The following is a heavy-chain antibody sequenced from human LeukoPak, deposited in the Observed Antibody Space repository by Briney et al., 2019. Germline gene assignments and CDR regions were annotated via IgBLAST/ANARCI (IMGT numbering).Heavy chain of an antibody. CDR2: ISAYNGNT. Sequence: GASVKVSCKASGYTFTSSYVHWVRQAPGQGLEWMGWISAYNGNTNYAQKLQGRVTMTTDTSTSTAYMELRSLRSDDTAVYYCAIGKTSSGWYEAWDYWGQGTLVTVSS. CDR1: GYTFTSSY. V-gene: IGHV1-18*04. J-gene: IGHJ4*02. CDR3: AIGKTSSGWYEAWDY. D-gene: IGHD6-19*01.